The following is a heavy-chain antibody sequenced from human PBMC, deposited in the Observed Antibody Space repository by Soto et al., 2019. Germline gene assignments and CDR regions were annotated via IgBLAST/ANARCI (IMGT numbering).Heavy chain of an antibody. D-gene: IGHD3-3*01. CDR1: GFTFSSYA. J-gene: IGHJ4*02. CDR2: ISGSGGST. Sequence: EVQLLESGGGLVQPGGSLRLSCAASGFTFSSYAMSWVRQAPGKGLEWVSAISGSGGSTYYADSVKGRFTISRDNSKNTLYLQMNSLRAEDTAVYYCAKLNQESITIFGVAIPAYYFDYWGQGTLVTVSS. CDR3: AKLNQESITIFGVAIPAYYFDY. V-gene: IGHV3-23*01.